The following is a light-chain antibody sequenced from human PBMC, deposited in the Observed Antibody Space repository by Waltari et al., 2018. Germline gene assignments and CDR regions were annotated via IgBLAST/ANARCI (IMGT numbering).Light chain of an antibody. CDR2: KDS. V-gene: IGLV3-1*01. CDR1: KMGDKD. J-gene: IGLJ2*01. CDR3: QAWDSNVVI. Sequence: SYDLTQPTSVSVSPGQTASITCSGDKMGDKDACWYQQKPGQSPVVVIYKDSQRPSGIPERFSGSNSGNTATLTISGAQALDEADYYCQAWDSNVVIFGGGTKLTVL.